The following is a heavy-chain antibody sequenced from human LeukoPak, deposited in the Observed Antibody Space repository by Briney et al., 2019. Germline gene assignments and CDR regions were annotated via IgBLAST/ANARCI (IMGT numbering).Heavy chain of an antibody. D-gene: IGHD3-10*01. V-gene: IGHV3-53*01. CDR2: IYSGGST. CDR1: GFTVSSNY. CDR3: ARDSLPYGSGGD. Sequence: GGSLRLSCAASGFTVSSNYMSWVRQAPGKGLEWASVIYSGGSTYYADSVKGRFTISRDNSKNTLYLQMNSLRAEDTAVYYCARDSLPYGSGGDWGQGTLVTVSS. J-gene: IGHJ4*02.